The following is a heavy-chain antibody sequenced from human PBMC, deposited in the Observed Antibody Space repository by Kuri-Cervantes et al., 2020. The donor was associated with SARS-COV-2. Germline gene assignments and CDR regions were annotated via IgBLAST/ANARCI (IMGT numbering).Heavy chain of an antibody. V-gene: IGHV1-46*01. Sequence: ASVKVSCKASGYTFTSYYMHWVRQAPGQGLEWMGIINPSGGSTSYAQKFQGRVTMTTDTSTSTAYMELRSLRSDDTAVYYCAREGYCSSTSCYTGYFDYWGQGTLVTVSS. CDR3: AREGYCSSTSCYTGYFDY. J-gene: IGHJ4*02. CDR2: INPSGGST. D-gene: IGHD2-2*02. CDR1: GYTFTSYY.